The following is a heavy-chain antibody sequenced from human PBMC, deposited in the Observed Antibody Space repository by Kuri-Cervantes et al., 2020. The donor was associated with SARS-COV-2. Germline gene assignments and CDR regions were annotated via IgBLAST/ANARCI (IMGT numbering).Heavy chain of an antibody. V-gene: IGHV1-2*02. CDR2: MNPNNGAT. Sequence: ASVKVSCKASGYTFTSYDINWVRQATGQGLEWMGWMNPNNGATNYLQKFEGRVTMTRDTSINTAYMELSRLRFDDTAVYYCATEVGDYWGQGTLVTVSS. CDR3: ATEVGDY. CDR1: GYTFTSYD. D-gene: IGHD1-26*01. J-gene: IGHJ4*02.